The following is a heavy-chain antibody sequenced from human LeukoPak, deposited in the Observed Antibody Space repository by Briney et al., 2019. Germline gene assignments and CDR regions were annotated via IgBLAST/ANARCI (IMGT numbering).Heavy chain of an antibody. CDR3: ARRIYCSSTSCYYFDY. CDR2: NYPGDSDT. V-gene: IGHV5-51*01. D-gene: IGHD2-2*01. CDR1: GFNFGNYW. Sequence: GESLKISCKGSGFNFGNYWIGWVRQMPGKGLEWMGINYPGDSDTRYSPSFQGRVTMSVDKSNSTAYLQWSTLTASDIAMYYCARRIYCSSTSCYYFDYWGQGTLVTVSS. J-gene: IGHJ4*02.